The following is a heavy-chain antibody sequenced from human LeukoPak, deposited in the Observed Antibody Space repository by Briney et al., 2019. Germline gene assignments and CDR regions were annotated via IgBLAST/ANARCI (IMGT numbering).Heavy chain of an antibody. CDR3: ARELSWYGDSYFDY. CDR1: GFTFSSYE. V-gene: IGHV3-48*03. J-gene: IGHJ4*02. D-gene: IGHD4-17*01. CDR2: ISSSGSTI. Sequence: GESLKISCAASGFTFSSYEMNWVRQAPGKGLEWVSYISSSGSTIYYADSVKGRFTISRDNAKNSLNLQMNSLRAEDTAVYYCARELSWYGDSYFDYWGQGTLVTVSS.